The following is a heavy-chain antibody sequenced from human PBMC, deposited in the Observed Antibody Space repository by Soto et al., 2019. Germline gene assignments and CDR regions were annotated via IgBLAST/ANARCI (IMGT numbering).Heavy chain of an antibody. CDR2: ISGSGGST. D-gene: IGHD3-3*01. CDR3: ALGDFWSGGGFDY. V-gene: IGHV3-23*01. J-gene: IGHJ4*02. Sequence: GGSLRLSCAASGFTFSSYAMSWVRQAPGKGLEWVSAISGSGGSTYYADSVKGRFTISRDNSKNTLYLQMNSLRAEDTAVYYCALGDFWSGGGFDYWGQGTLVTVSS. CDR1: GFTFSSYA.